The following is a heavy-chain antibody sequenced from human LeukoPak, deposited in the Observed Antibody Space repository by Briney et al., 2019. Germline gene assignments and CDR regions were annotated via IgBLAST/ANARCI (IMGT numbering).Heavy chain of an antibody. CDR1: GFTFSSYA. V-gene: IGHV3-30*04. Sequence: GGSLRLSCAASGFTFSSYAMHWVRQAPGRGLEWVAVISYDGSNKYYADSVKGRFTISKDNSKNTLYLQMNSLGAEDTAVYYCARDLIYSHYDFWSAQDYWGQGTLVTVSS. CDR3: ARDLIYSHYDFWSAQDY. J-gene: IGHJ4*02. CDR2: ISYDGSNK. D-gene: IGHD3-3*01.